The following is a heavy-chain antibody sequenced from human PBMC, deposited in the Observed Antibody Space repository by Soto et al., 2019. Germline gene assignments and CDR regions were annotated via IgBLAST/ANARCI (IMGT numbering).Heavy chain of an antibody. D-gene: IGHD5-18*01. CDR3: ARAMDTAMASKDNWFDP. CDR1: GFTFRSYA. J-gene: IGHJ5*02. Sequence: PGGSLRLSCAASGFTFRSYAMHWVRQAPGKGLEWVAVISYDENNRYYTDSVKGRFTISRDNSKNTLYLQVNSLRAEDTAVYYCARAMDTAMASKDNWFDPWGQGTLVTSPQ. V-gene: IGHV3-30-3*01. CDR2: ISYDENNR.